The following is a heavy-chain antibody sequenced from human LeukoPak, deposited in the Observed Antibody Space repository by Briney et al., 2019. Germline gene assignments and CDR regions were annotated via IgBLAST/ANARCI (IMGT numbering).Heavy chain of an antibody. Sequence: SVKVSCKASGGTFSSYAISWVRQAPGQGLEWMGGIIPLFGTANYAQKYQGRVTITTDESTSTAYMELSSLRSEDTAVYYCARVRKVVPAAWSWFDPWGQGTLVTVSS. CDR2: IIPLFGTA. V-gene: IGHV1-69*05. D-gene: IGHD2-2*01. CDR3: ARVRKVVPAAWSWFDP. CDR1: GGTFSSYA. J-gene: IGHJ5*02.